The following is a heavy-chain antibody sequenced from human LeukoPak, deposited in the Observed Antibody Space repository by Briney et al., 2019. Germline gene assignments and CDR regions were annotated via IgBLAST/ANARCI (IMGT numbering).Heavy chain of an antibody. CDR1: GYTFTSYT. J-gene: IGHJ4*02. V-gene: IGHV1-3*01. CDR3: ATRQLERRDYYFDY. D-gene: IGHD1-1*01. CDR2: INADNHNT. Sequence: ASVKVSCKASGYTFTSYTMHWVRQAPGQRLEWMGWINADNHNTKYSQKFQGRVTITRDTSASTAYMELSSLRSEDTAVYYCATRQLERRDYYFDYWGQGTLVTVSS.